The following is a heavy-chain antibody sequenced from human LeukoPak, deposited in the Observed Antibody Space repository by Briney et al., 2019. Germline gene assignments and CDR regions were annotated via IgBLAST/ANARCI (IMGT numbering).Heavy chain of an antibody. D-gene: IGHD2-15*01. Sequence: ASVKVSCKASGYTFTSYYMHWVRQAPGQGLEWMGIINPSGGSTGYAQKFQGRFTMTRDTSTSTVYMELSSLRSEDTAVYYCAKARYCSGGSCYSGFDYWGQGTLVTVSS. CDR1: GYTFTSYY. J-gene: IGHJ4*02. CDR2: INPSGGST. CDR3: AKARYCSGGSCYSGFDY. V-gene: IGHV1-46*01.